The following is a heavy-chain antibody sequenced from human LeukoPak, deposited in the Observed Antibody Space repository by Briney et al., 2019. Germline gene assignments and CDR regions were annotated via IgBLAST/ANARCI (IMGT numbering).Heavy chain of an antibody. CDR2: IYYSGST. D-gene: IGHD6-13*01. V-gene: IGHV4-39*07. CDR1: DGSISSSSYY. Sequence: SETLSPTCTVSDGSISSSSYYWGWIRQPPGKGLEWIGSIYYSGSTYYNPSLKSRVTISVDTSKNQFSLKLSSVTAADTAVYYCARDTYSSSEGAFDIWGQGTMVTVSS. CDR3: ARDTYSSSEGAFDI. J-gene: IGHJ3*02.